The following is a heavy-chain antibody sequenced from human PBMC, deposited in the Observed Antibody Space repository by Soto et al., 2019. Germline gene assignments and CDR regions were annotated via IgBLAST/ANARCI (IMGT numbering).Heavy chain of an antibody. V-gene: IGHV5-51*01. Sequence: PGESLKISCKDSGYSFTSSWIGWVRQTPGKGLEWMGIIYPGDSNTKYSPSFQGQVTISADKSISTAYLQWSSLKASDTAIYYCARIFAGGYSGYDYYYYGMDVWGQGTTVTVSS. CDR2: IYPGDSNT. D-gene: IGHD5-12*01. CDR1: GYSFTSSW. J-gene: IGHJ6*02. CDR3: ARIFAGGYSGYDYYYYGMDV.